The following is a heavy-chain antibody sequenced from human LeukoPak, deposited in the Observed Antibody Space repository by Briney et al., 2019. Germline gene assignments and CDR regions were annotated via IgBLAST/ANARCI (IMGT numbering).Heavy chain of an antibody. D-gene: IGHD6-13*01. Sequence: PGGSLRLSCAAPGFTFDDYAMHWVRQAPGKGLEWVSLISGDGGSTYYADSAKGRFTISRDNSKNSLYLQMNSLRTEDTALYYCAKDCARAAGGFDPWGQGTLVTVSS. V-gene: IGHV3-43*02. CDR2: ISGDGGST. J-gene: IGHJ5*02. CDR1: GFTFDDYA. CDR3: AKDCARAAGGFDP.